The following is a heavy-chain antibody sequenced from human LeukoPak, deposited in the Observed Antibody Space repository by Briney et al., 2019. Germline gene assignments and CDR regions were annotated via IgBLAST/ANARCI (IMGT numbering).Heavy chain of an antibody. V-gene: IGHV4-61*02. Sequence: PSQTLSLTCTVSGGSIGSGSYYWSWIRQPAGKGLEWIGRIYTSGSTNYNPSLKSRVTISVDTSKNQFSLKLSSVTAADTAVYYCARGPYYYYMDVWGKGTTVTVSS. CDR1: GGSIGSGSYY. J-gene: IGHJ6*03. CDR3: ARGPYYYYMDV. CDR2: IYTSGST.